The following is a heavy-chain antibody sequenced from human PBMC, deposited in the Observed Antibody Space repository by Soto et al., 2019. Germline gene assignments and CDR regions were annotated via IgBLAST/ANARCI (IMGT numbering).Heavy chain of an antibody. V-gene: IGHV4-59*01. D-gene: IGHD6-19*01. J-gene: IGHJ5*02. CDR1: GGSISSYY. CDR2: IYYSGST. CDR3: ARDGSPGYSSEGFDP. Sequence: SETLSLTCTVSGGSISSYYWSWIRQPPGKGLEWIGYIYYSGSTNYNPSLRSRVTISVDTSKNQFSLKLSSVTAADTAVYYCARDGSPGYSSEGFDPWGQGTLVTVS.